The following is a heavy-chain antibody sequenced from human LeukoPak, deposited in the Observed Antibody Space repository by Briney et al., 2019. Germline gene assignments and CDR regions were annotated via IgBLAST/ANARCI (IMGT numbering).Heavy chain of an antibody. J-gene: IGHJ5*02. D-gene: IGHD3-22*01. V-gene: IGHV4-39*01. CDR1: GASISTYY. Sequence: PSETLSLTCTVSGASISTYYWGWIRQPPGKGLEWIGNIYYSGSTYYNPSLKSRVTISVDTSKNQFSLRLSSVTAADTAVYYCARLGTGYDSSGYSIGWFDPWGQGTLVTVSS. CDR2: IYYSGST. CDR3: ARLGTGYDSSGYSIGWFDP.